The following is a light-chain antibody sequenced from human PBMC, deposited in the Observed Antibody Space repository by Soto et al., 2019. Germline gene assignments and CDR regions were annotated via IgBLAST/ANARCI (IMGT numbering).Light chain of an antibody. CDR1: QGIRND. J-gene: IGKJ1*01. Sequence: DIQMTQSPSSLSASVGDRVTITCRASQGIRNDLLGWYQQKPGKAPKCLIYVVSSLQSGVPSRFSGSGSGTEFTLTISSLPPEDFATYYWLQHDTYPLTFGQGTKVEIK. CDR3: LQHDTYPLT. V-gene: IGKV1-17*01. CDR2: VVS.